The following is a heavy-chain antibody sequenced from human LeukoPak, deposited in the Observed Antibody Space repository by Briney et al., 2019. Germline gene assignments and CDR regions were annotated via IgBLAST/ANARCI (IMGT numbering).Heavy chain of an antibody. Sequence: PSQTLSLTCAVSGGSISSGGYFWSWIRQPPGKGLEWIGYIYHSGSTYYNPSLKSRVTISVDRSKNQFSLKLSSVTAADTAVYYCARVYRINWFDPWGQGTLVTVSS. CDR2: IYHSGST. CDR1: GGSISSGGYF. D-gene: IGHD2-15*01. J-gene: IGHJ5*02. V-gene: IGHV4-30-2*01. CDR3: ARVYRINWFDP.